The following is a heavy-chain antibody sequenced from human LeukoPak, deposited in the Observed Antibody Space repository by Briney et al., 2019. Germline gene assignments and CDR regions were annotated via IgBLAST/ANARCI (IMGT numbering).Heavy chain of an antibody. CDR3: ARGGPTVTKLRFVWFDP. J-gene: IGHJ5*02. D-gene: IGHD4-17*01. Sequence: PSQTLSLTCTVSGGSISSGSYYWSCIRQPAGKGLECIGRIYTSGSTNYNPSLKSRVTISVDTSKNQFSLKLSSVTAADTAVYYCARGGPTVTKLRFVWFDPWGQGTLVTVSS. CDR1: GGSISSGSYY. V-gene: IGHV4-61*02. CDR2: IYTSGST.